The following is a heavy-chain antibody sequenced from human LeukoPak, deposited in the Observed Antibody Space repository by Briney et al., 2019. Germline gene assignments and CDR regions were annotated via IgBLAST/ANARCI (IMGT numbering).Heavy chain of an antibody. V-gene: IGHV4-39*07. CDR1: GGSLSSSSYY. D-gene: IGHD2-2*01. CDR2: IYFSGST. CDR3: AIHVIPAATCAFDI. J-gene: IGHJ3*02. Sequence: SEALSLTCTVSGGSLSSSSYYWGWIRQPPGKGLEWIGSIYFSGSTYYHQSLQSRVTIPVDRSKQQFFLKLTSVTDGDTAVYYCAIHVIPAATCAFDIWGQGTVDSVSS.